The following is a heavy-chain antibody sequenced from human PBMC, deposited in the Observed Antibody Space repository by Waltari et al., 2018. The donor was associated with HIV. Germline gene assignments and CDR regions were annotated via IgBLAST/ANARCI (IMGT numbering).Heavy chain of an antibody. CDR3: ARANDFWSGYYDY. Sequence: EVQLVESGGGLVQPGGSLRLSCAASGFTVSSNYMSWVRQAPGKGLEWVSVSYSGGSTYYADSVKGRFTISRDNSKNTLYLQMNSLRAEDTAVYYCARANDFWSGYYDYWGQGTLVTVSS. CDR1: GFTVSSNY. D-gene: IGHD3-3*01. CDR2: SYSGGST. V-gene: IGHV3-66*02. J-gene: IGHJ4*02.